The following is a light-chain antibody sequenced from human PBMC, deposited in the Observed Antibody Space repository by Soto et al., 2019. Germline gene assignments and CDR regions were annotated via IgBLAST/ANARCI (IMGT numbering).Light chain of an antibody. CDR1: SSDVGDYNY. J-gene: IGLJ3*02. Sequence: QSALTQPRSVSGSPGQSVTISCTGTSSDVGDYNYVSWYQQHPGKAPKLMIYDVSERPSGVPDRFSGSKSGNTASLTISGLQAEDEADYYCCSYAGSYTWVFGGGTKLIVL. CDR3: CSYAGSYTWV. V-gene: IGLV2-11*01. CDR2: DVS.